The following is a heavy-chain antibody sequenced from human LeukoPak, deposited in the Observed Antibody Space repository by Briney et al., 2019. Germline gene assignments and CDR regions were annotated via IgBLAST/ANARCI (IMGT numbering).Heavy chain of an antibody. Sequence: GGSLRLSCAASGFTFNTYWMHWVRQGPGKGLVWVSRIDGDGSRAGYADSVKGRFTISRDNAKNTLYLQMNSPRPEDTAVYFCVREAGGTYAFDVWGQGTMVTVSS. V-gene: IGHV3-74*01. CDR2: IDGDGSRA. J-gene: IGHJ3*01. D-gene: IGHD3-16*01. CDR1: GFTFNTYW. CDR3: VREAGGTYAFDV.